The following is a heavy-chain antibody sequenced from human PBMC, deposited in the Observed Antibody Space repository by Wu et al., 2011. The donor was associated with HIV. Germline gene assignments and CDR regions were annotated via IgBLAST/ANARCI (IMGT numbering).Heavy chain of an antibody. CDR2: INPNSGGT. CDR3: ARDPGIAASGSFG. Sequence: QVQLVQSGAEVKKPGASVKVSCKASGYTFTGYYMHWVRRAPGQGLEWMGWINPNSGGTNYAQKFQGRVTMTRDTSISTAYMDLSSLRSDDTAVYYCARDPGIAASGSFGWGQGTLVTVSS. V-gene: IGHV1-2*02. J-gene: IGHJ4*02. D-gene: IGHD6-13*01. CDR1: GYTFTGYY.